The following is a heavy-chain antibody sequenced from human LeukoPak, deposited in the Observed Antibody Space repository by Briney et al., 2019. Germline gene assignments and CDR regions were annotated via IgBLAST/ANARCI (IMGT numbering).Heavy chain of an antibody. D-gene: IGHD2-15*01. CDR1: GGSFSGYY. Sequence: PSETLSLTCAVYGGSFSGYYWSWIRQPPGKGLEWIGEINHSGSTNYNPSLKSRVTISVDTSKNQFSLKLSSVTAADTAVYFCARQGSRGVNIGDAFDIWGQGTMVTVSS. CDR2: INHSGST. V-gene: IGHV4-34*01. J-gene: IGHJ3*02. CDR3: ARQGSRGVNIGDAFDI.